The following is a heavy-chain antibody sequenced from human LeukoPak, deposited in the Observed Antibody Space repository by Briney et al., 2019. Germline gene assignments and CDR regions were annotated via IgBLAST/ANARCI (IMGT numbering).Heavy chain of an antibody. Sequence: SETLSLTCTVSGGSISSYYWSWIRQPAGKGLEWIGRIYTSGSTNYNPSLKSRVTMSVDTSKNQFSLKLSSVTAADTAVYYCARDRGYCSGGRCYGRNGMDVWGQGTTVTVSS. J-gene: IGHJ6*02. CDR3: ARDRGYCSGGRCYGRNGMDV. D-gene: IGHD2-15*01. CDR2: IYTSGST. CDR1: GGSISSYY. V-gene: IGHV4-4*07.